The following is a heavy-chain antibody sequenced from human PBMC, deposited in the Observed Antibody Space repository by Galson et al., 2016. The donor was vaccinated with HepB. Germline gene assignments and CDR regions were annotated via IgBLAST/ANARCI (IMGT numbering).Heavy chain of an antibody. Sequence: ETLSLTCNVSGDSITSNNFYWAWIRQSPGQGLEWIGTAYSSGSTYFNPSLKGRATISVDATKNQSSLKLSSVTAADSAVYFCARHMSVRACFDYWGRGTLVTVSS. CDR2: AYSSGST. D-gene: IGHD3-10*01. J-gene: IGHJ4*02. CDR1: GDSITSNNFY. CDR3: ARHMSVRACFDY. V-gene: IGHV4-39*01.